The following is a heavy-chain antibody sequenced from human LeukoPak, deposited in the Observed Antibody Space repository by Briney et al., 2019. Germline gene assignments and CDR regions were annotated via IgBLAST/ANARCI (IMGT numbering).Heavy chain of an antibody. J-gene: IGHJ6*02. CDR3: AKAPTGYCSSTSCYTPLYYGMDV. CDR2: ISGSGGST. CDR1: GFTFSSYA. Sequence: GGSLRLSCAASGFTFSSYAMSWVRRAPGKGLEWVSAISGSGGSTYYADSVKGRFTISRDNSKNTLYLQMNSLRAEDTAVYYCAKAPTGYCSSTSCYTPLYYGMDVWGQGTTVTVSS. D-gene: IGHD2-2*02. V-gene: IGHV3-23*01.